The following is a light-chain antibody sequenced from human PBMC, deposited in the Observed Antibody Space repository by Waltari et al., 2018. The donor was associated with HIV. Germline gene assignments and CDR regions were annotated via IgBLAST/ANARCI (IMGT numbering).Light chain of an antibody. CDR2: RNN. J-gene: IGLJ2*01. CDR1: RSNIGRYF. V-gene: IGLV1-47*01. Sequence: QSVLTQPPSAFGTPGQRVTISCSGSRSNIGRYFVYWDQQLPGRAPKLLLYRNNQLPSGVPDRFSGSKSGTSASLAISGLRSEDGADCYCAVWDDSLTAHLVVGGGTKLTVL. CDR3: AVWDDSLTAHLV.